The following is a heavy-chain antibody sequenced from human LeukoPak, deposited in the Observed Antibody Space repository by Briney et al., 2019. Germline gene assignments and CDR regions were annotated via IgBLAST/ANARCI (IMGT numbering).Heavy chain of an antibody. CDR2: IYYSGST. CDR3: ARGVPLGAFDI. CDR1: GGSISSSSYY. D-gene: IGHD7-27*01. V-gene: IGHV4-39*01. J-gene: IGHJ3*02. Sequence: SETLSLTCTVSGGSISSSSYYWGWIRQPPGKGLEWIGSIYYSGSTYYNPSLKSRVTISVDTSKNQFSLKLSSVTAADTAVYYCARGVPLGAFDIWGQGTMVTVSS.